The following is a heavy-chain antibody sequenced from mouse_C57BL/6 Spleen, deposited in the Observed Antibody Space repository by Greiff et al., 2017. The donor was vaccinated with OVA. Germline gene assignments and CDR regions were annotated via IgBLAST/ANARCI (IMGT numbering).Heavy chain of an antibody. CDR3: ARLFDY. Sequence: QVQLQQPGAELVMPGASVKLSCKASGYTFTSYWMHWVQQRPGQGLEWIGEIDPSGSSTNYNQKVKGKSTLTVDKSSSTAYMQLSSLTAEDSAVYYCARLFDYWGQGTLVTVSA. V-gene: IGHV1-69*01. CDR2: IDPSGSST. J-gene: IGHJ3*01. CDR1: GYTFTSYW.